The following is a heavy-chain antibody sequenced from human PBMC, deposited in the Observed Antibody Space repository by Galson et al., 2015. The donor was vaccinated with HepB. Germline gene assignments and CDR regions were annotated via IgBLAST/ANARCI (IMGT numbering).Heavy chain of an antibody. J-gene: IGHJ6*03. CDR1: RFTFSTYA. CDR3: AKQWVIDFSREPCYFYMGV. V-gene: IGHV3-23*01. CDR2: IRGSGGTT. D-gene: IGHD4-11*01. Sequence: SLRLSCAASRFTFSTYAMTWVRQAPGKGLEWVSIIRGSGGTTYYADSVKGRFTISRDNPKNTLYLQMDSLGAEDTAIYYCAKQWVIDFSREPCYFYMGVWGKGTPCTVS.